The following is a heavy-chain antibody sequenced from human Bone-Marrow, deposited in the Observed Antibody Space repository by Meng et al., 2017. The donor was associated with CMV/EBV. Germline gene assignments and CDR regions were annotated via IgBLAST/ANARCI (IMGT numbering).Heavy chain of an antibody. CDR2: INSDGSSI. CDR1: GFRFTSYW. CDR3: ARDTSNQHSFGY. V-gene: IGHV3-74*01. J-gene: IGHJ4*02. Sequence: GESLKISCVASGFRFTSYWMHWVRQAPGKGLVWVSRINSDGSSIRYADSVKGRFTISRDNAKNTVYLQMNSLRGEDTAVYYCARDTSNQHSFGYWGQGTLVTVSS.